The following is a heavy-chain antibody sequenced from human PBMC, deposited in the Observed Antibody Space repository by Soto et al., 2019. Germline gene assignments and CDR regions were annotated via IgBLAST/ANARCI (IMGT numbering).Heavy chain of an antibody. J-gene: IGHJ4*02. Sequence: TLSLTCSVSGGSISSGGYYWSWIRQHPGKGLEWIGYIYYSGSTYYNPSLKSRVTISVDTSKNQFSLKLSSVTAADTAVYYCAREHVDSSGWYPFDYWGQGTLVTVSS. CDR1: GGSISSGGYY. D-gene: IGHD6-19*01. CDR3: AREHVDSSGWYPFDY. CDR2: IYYSGST. V-gene: IGHV4-31*03.